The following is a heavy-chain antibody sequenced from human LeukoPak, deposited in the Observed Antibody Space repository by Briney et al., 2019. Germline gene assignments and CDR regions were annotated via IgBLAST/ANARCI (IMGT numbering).Heavy chain of an antibody. CDR1: GGYISSSGYY. Sequence: SETLSLNCTVAGGYISSSGYYGGCIRLPPGTGLEWRGIISYSGSTCYNPSLKSRVTISVDTSKNPFSLQLSSVTAADTAVYYCARHRSDGTYPLDYWGQGALVPVSS. V-gene: IGHV4-39*01. J-gene: IGHJ4*02. D-gene: IGHD5-24*01. CDR3: ARHRSDGTYPLDY. CDR2: ISYSGST.